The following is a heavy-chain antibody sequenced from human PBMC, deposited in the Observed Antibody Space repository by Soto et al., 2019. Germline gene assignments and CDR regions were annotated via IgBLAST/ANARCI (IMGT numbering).Heavy chain of an antibody. Sequence: ASVKVSCKASGYTFTGYYVHWVRQAPGQGPEWMGRINPSGGSTSYAQRFRGRVTVTRDTSTSTVYMELSSLRSEDTAVYYCARDKGITMVVPWYYFDYWGPGTLVTVSS. V-gene: IGHV1-46*01. CDR1: GYTFTGYY. J-gene: IGHJ4*02. CDR2: INPSGGST. D-gene: IGHD3-22*01. CDR3: ARDKGITMVVPWYYFDY.